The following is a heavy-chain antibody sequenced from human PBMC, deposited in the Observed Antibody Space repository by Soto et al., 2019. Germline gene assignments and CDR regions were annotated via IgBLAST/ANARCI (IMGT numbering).Heavy chain of an antibody. Sequence: GGSLRLSGAASGFTFSSYSMNWVRQAPGKGREWVSSISSSSSYIYYADSVKGRFTIYRDNAKNSLYLQMNSLRAEDTAVYYCARGDPPGQAWSDKWFDPWGQGTLVTVS. V-gene: IGHV3-21*01. J-gene: IGHJ5*02. CDR1: GFTFSSYS. CDR3: ARGDPPGQAWSDKWFDP. D-gene: IGHD2-21*01. CDR2: ISSSSSYI.